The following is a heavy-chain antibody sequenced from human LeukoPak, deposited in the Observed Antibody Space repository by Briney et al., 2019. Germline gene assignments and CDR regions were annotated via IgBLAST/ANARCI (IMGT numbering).Heavy chain of an antibody. CDR3: AKGHGDLDY. CDR1: GFTFSSYA. D-gene: IGHD4-17*01. J-gene: IGHJ4*02. CDR2: ISSSGTGT. V-gene: IGHV3-23*01. Sequence: PGGSLRLSCAASGFTFSSYAMSWVRQAPGKGLEWVSGISSSGTGTYYADSVKGRFTISRDNSKNTLYLQMNSLRAEDTAVYYCAKGHGDLDYWGQGTLVTVSS.